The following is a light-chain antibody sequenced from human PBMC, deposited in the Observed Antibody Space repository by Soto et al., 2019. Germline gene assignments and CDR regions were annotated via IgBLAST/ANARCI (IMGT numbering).Light chain of an antibody. J-gene: IGKJ2*01. CDR3: QQSYSTMYT. Sequence: DIQMTQSPSSLSASVGDRVTITCRASQSITNYLNWYQQKPGKAPKVLIYAASSLQSGVPSRFSGSGSGTDFTLTISSLQPEDFATYYCQQSYSTMYTFGQGTKVDIK. CDR1: QSITNY. V-gene: IGKV1-39*01. CDR2: AAS.